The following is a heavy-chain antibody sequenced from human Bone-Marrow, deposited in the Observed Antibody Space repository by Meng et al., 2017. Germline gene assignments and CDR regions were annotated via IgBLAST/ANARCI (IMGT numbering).Heavy chain of an antibody. J-gene: IGHJ4*02. CDR3: ALWGSGSYYNPPGFAY. Sequence: ASVKVSCKASGYTFTGYYMHWVRQAPGQGLEWMGRINPNSGGTNYAQKFQGRVTMTRDTSISTAYMELSRLRSDDTAVYYCALWGSGSYYNPPGFAYWGQGNLVHGAS. D-gene: IGHD3-10*01. V-gene: IGHV1-2*06. CDR2: INPNSGGT. CDR1: GYTFTGYY.